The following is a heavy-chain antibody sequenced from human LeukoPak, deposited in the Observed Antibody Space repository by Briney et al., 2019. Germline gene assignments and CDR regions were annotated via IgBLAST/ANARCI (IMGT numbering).Heavy chain of an antibody. CDR1: GFIVSSDY. CDR3: AKARSSWAGYFDS. J-gene: IGHJ4*02. Sequence: GGSLRLSCAVSGFIVSSDYMSWVRQAPGKGLEWVSGITTRGGNTYYADSVRGRFTVSRDNSHNTLYLQMNSLRAEDTAIYYCAKARSSWAGYFDSWGQGMLVIVS. V-gene: IGHV3-53*01. D-gene: IGHD2-2*01. CDR2: ITTRGGNT.